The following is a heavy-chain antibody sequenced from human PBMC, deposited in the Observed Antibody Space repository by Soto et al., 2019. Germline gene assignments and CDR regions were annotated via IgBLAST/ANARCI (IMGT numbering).Heavy chain of an antibody. Sequence: QVQLQESGPGLVKPSQTLSLTCTVSGGSISSGGYYWSWIRQHPGKGLEWIGYIFYSGSTYYNPFLKCRVPISVDPSKNQFSLKLSSVTAVDTAVYYCATYCSGGSCYLDCWGQGALVTVSS. J-gene: IGHJ4*02. CDR2: IFYSGST. CDR3: ATYCSGGSCYLDC. D-gene: IGHD2-15*01. V-gene: IGHV4-31*03. CDR1: GGSISSGGYY.